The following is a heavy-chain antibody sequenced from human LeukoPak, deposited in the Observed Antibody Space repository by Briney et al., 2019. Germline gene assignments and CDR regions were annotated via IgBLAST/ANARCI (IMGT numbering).Heavy chain of an antibody. CDR1: GYTFTDYF. CDR3: ARDYCSGGSCYALDY. D-gene: IGHD2-15*01. Sequence: ASVKVSCKASGYTFTDYFMNWMRQAPGQRLEWMGWINAGNGNTKYSQKLQGRVTITRDTSSSTAYMQLSSLRSEDTAVYYCARDYCSGGSCYALDYWGQGTLVTVSS. CDR2: INAGNGNT. J-gene: IGHJ4*02. V-gene: IGHV1/OR15-3*02.